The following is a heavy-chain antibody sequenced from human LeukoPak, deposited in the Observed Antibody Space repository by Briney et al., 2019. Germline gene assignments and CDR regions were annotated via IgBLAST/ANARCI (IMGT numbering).Heavy chain of an antibody. CDR3: ARDQLYCSGGYCYKDY. Sequence: PGGSLRLSCEASGFTFSSYWMHWVRQTPGKGLVWVSRISEDGSSTSYADSVKGRFTISRDNAKNMSYLQLNSLRVEDTAVYYCARDQLYCSGGYCYKDYWGQGTLVTASS. V-gene: IGHV3-74*01. J-gene: IGHJ4*02. CDR2: ISEDGSST. CDR1: GFTFSSYW. D-gene: IGHD2-15*01.